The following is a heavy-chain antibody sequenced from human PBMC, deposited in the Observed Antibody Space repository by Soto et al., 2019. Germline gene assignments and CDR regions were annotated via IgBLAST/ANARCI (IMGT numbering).Heavy chain of an antibody. CDR3: ASARIRRSSSGWNYYYYYMDV. J-gene: IGHJ6*03. V-gene: IGHV1-69*02. CDR1: GGTFSSYT. CDR2: IIPILGIA. D-gene: IGHD6-6*01. Sequence: ASVKVSCKASGGTFSSYTISWVRQAPGQGLEWMGRIIPILGIANYAQKFQGRVTITADKSTSTAYMELSSLRSEDTAVYYCASARIRRSSSGWNYYYYYMDVWGKGTTVTVSS.